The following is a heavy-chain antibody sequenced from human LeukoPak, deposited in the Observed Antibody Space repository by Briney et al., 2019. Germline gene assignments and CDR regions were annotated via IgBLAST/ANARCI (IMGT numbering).Heavy chain of an antibody. CDR2: ISSSSSYI. V-gene: IGHV3-11*06. Sequence: GGSLRLSCAASGFTFSDYYISWIRQAPGKGLEWVSSISSSSSYIYYADSVKGRFTISRDNAKNSLYLQMNSLRAEDTAVYYCATQPKPSMYIAAAVTDYWGQGTLVTVSS. D-gene: IGHD6-13*01. J-gene: IGHJ4*02. CDR3: ATQPKPSMYIAAAVTDY. CDR1: GFTFSDYY.